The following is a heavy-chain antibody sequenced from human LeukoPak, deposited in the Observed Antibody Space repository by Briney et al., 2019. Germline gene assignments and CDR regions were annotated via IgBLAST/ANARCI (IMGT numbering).Heavy chain of an antibody. CDR2: INPSGGST. Sequence: ASVEVSCKASGYSFSSYYMHWVRHAPGQGLEWMGIINPSGGSTSYAQKFQGRVTMTRDTSTSTVYMDLSSLRSEDTAVYYCARSYGDYAFDPWGQGTLVTVSS. CDR3: ARSYGDYAFDP. CDR1: GYSFSSYY. J-gene: IGHJ5*02. V-gene: IGHV1-46*01. D-gene: IGHD4-17*01.